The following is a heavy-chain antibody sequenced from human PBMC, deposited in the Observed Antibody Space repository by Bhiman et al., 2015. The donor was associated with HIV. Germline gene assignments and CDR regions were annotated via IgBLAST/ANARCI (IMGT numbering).Heavy chain of an antibody. J-gene: IGHJ5*02. D-gene: IGHD3-10*01. CDR2: ISSSGTII. CDR3: ARDATVTQMVRGVPRWFDP. Sequence: EVQLVVSGGGLVQPGGSLRLSCAASGFTFSSYEMNWVRQAPGKGLEWISYISSSGTIIYYADSVKGRFTISRDNAKNSLYLQMNSLRAEDTAVYYCARDATVTQMVRGVPRWFDPWGQGTLVTVSS. CDR1: GFTFSSYE. V-gene: IGHV3-48*03.